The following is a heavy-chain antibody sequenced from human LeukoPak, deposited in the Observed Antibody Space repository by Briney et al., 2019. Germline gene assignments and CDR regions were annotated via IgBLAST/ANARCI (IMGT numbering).Heavy chain of an antibody. V-gene: IGHV3-23*01. CDR3: ARNQQLGGHSYYYYGMDV. CDR1: GFTSIAYA. Sequence: LSGGSLRLSCVGSGFTSIAYALTWARQAPGKGLEWVSGISGGGVTTYYADSVKGRFTISRDNSKNTLYLQMNSLRADDTAIYYCARNQQLGGHSYYYYGMDVWGQGTTVTASS. J-gene: IGHJ6*02. D-gene: IGHD3-16*01. CDR2: ISGGGVTT.